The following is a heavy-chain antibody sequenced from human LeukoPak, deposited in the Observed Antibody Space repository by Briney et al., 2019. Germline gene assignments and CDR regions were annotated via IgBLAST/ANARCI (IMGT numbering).Heavy chain of an antibody. D-gene: IGHD3-22*01. CDR2: IYYRGST. V-gene: IGHV4-59*01. CDR1: GGSICSYY. Sequence: SETLSLTCTVSGGSICSYYWSWIRQPPGKGLEWIGYIYYRGSTKYNPSLKSRVTISVDTSKNQFSLKLSSVTAADAAVYYCARAQGYYDSSGYYYLDYWGQGTLVTVSS. J-gene: IGHJ4*02. CDR3: ARAQGYYDSSGYYYLDY.